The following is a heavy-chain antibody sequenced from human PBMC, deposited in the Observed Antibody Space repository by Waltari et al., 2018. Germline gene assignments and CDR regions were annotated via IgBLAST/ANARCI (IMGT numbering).Heavy chain of an antibody. D-gene: IGHD3-3*01. J-gene: IGHJ6*03. CDR3: AKDSSPFLEHRVYYYYYMDV. CDR1: GFTFGTYA. V-gene: IGHV3-23*03. CDR2: FYSGGTT. Sequence: VQLLESGGGLVQPGGSLRLSCAASGFTFGTYAISGVRWAPGRGLEWVSVFYSGGTTYYADSVKGRFTISRDNSKNTLYLQMNSLRAEDTAVYYCAKDSSPFLEHRVYYYYYMDVWGKGTTVTVSS.